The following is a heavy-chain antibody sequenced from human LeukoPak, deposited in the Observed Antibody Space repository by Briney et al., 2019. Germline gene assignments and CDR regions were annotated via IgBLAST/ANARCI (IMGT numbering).Heavy chain of an antibody. CDR3: ARRAMVRDYGMDV. CDR1: GGTFSSYA. J-gene: IGHJ6*02. V-gene: IGHV1-69*04. CDR2: IIPILGIA. D-gene: IGHD3-10*01. Sequence: SVKVSCKASGGTFSSYAISWVRQAPGQGLEWIGRIIPILGIANYAQKFQGRVTIAADKSTSTAYMELSSLRSEDTAVYYCARRAMVRDYGMDVWGQGTTVTVSS.